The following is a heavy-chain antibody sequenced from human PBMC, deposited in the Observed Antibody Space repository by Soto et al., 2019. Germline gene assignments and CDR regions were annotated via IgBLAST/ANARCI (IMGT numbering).Heavy chain of an antibody. CDR3: ASHIGQSAIIAAV. D-gene: IGHD2-15*01. CDR2: INYSGDT. V-gene: IGHV4-39*01. Sequence: QLQLQESGPGLVKPSETLSLTCTVSGGSISSTSLYWGWIRQPPGKGLEWIGSINYSGDTKYNPSLKSRGAISVDTSKNQLSLRVTSLTATDTAAYYCASHIGQSAIIAAVWVQGILVTVSS. J-gene: IGHJ4*02. CDR1: GGSISSTSLY.